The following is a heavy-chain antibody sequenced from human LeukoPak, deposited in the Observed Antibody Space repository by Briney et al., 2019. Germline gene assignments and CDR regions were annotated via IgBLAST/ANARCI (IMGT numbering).Heavy chain of an antibody. J-gene: IGHJ4*02. V-gene: IGHV3-74*03. CDR2: INSDESRT. CDR1: GFTFSSYW. CDR3: ARQAATLDY. D-gene: IGHD6-25*01. Sequence: GGSLRLSCAASGFTFSSYWMHWVRQAPGKGLVWVSGINSDESRTTYADSVKGRFTISRDNAKNTLYLQMNSLRAEDTAVYFCARQAATLDYWGQGTLVTVSS.